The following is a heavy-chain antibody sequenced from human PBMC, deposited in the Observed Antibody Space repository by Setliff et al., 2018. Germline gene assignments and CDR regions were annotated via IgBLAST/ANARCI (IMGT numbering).Heavy chain of an antibody. CDR3: VRGEKYYYESSGHSLDA. J-gene: IGHJ5*02. V-gene: IGHV3-30*02. D-gene: IGHD3-22*01. Sequence: GESLKISCAASGFTFNMYGMHWVRQAPGKGLEWVAFIRYASYQQTYADSVRGRFIISRDDSRNTVFLQMNSLTRDDTATYYCVRGEKYYYESSGHSLDAWGLGTLVTVSS. CDR1: GFTFNMYG. CDR2: IRYASYQQ.